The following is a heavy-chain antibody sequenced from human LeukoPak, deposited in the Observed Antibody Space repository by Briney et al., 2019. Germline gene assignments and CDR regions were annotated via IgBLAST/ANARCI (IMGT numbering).Heavy chain of an antibody. V-gene: IGHV3-30*09. Sequence: PGGSLRLSCVASGFSFDIYAMYWVRQAPGKGLEWVAGVSYDGTTTDYANSVKGRFAISRDNSNNMLHLQMNSLTVEDTAVYYCARDRITMVRGVPLNWGGYSLQQWGQGTLVTVSS. CDR3: ARDRITMVRGVPLNWGGYSLQQ. D-gene: IGHD3-10*01. J-gene: IGHJ1*01. CDR2: VSYDGTTT. CDR1: GFSFDIYA.